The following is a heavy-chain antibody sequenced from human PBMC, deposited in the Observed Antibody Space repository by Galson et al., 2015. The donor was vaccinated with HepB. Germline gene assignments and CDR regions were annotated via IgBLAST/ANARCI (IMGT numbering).Heavy chain of an antibody. CDR2: MSGSGDSK. Sequence: SLRLSCADSGFAGDTPAMSWVRQAPGRGLEWISDMSGSGDSKFYADSVKGRFTVSRDNSKNMLYLQMNSLRAEDAGLYFCAKGYGLFDSWGQGILVTVSS. J-gene: IGHJ5*01. CDR3: AKGYGLFDS. CDR1: GFAGDTPA. V-gene: IGHV3-23*01. D-gene: IGHD5-18*01.